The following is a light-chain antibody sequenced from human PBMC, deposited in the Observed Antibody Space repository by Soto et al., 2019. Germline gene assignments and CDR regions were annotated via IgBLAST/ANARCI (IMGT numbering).Light chain of an antibody. CDR2: AAS. J-gene: IGKJ4*01. CDR3: QQADSFPLT. Sequence: DIQMTQSPSSVSASVGDRVIITCRASQYISSWLAWYQQKAVEAPKLLIFAASRLHSGVPSRFSGSVSGTDFTLTITNLQPEDFATYYCQQADSFPLTFGGGTKVEIK. CDR1: QYISSW. V-gene: IGKV1D-12*01.